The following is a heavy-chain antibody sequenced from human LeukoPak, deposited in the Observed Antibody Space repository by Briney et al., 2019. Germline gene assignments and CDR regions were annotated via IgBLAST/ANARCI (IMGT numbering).Heavy chain of an antibody. D-gene: IGHD3-10*01. V-gene: IGHV5-10-1*01. J-gene: IGHJ4*02. CDR1: GYSFTSYW. Sequence: GESLKISCKGSGYSFTSYWISWVRQMPGKGLEWMGRIDPSDSYTNYSPSFQGHVAISADKSISTAYLQWSSPKASDTAMYYCARRGSGSYSDYWGQGTLVTVSS. CDR3: ARRGSGSYSDY. CDR2: IDPSDSYT.